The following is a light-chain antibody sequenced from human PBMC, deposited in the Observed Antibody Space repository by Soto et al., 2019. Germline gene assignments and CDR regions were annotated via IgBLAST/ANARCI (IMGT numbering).Light chain of an antibody. CDR2: DAS. J-gene: IGKJ5*01. CDR3: QQYGSSPPII. CDR1: QSVRNSY. V-gene: IGKV3-20*01. Sequence: SVLTQSPGTLSLSPGERATLSCRASQSVRNSYLAWYQQKPGQAPRLLIYDASSRATGIPDRFSGSGSGTDFTLTISRLEPEDFAVYYCQQYGSSPPIIFGQGTRLEIK.